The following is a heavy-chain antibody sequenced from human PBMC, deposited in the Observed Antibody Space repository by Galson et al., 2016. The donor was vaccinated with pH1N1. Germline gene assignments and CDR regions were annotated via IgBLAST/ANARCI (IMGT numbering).Heavy chain of an antibody. J-gene: IGHJ4*02. CDR2: MSAYNGNT. Sequence: SVKVSCKASGYTFTNYGITWVRQAPGQGLEWMAWMSAYNGNTNYAQKFLGRVTMATDTSTNTAYMELRNLTSDDTAVYYCARDVRISLWLPDFWGQGTLVTVSS. CDR1: GYTFTNYG. CDR3: ARDVRISLWLPDF. D-gene: IGHD5-18*01. V-gene: IGHV1-18*01.